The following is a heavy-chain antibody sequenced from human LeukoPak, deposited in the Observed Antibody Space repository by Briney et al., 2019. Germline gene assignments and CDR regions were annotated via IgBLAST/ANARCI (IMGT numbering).Heavy chain of an antibody. Sequence: PGGSLRLSCAASGFTFSSYAMHWVRQAPGKGLEWVAVISYDGSNKYYADSVKGRFTISRDNSQNTLYLQMNSLRAEDTAVYYCARDTEPGYSSSWYFVRGYFQHWGQGTLVTVSS. J-gene: IGHJ1*01. CDR1: GFTFSSYA. D-gene: IGHD6-13*01. V-gene: IGHV3-30*01. CDR2: ISYDGSNK. CDR3: ARDTEPGYSSSWYFVRGYFQH.